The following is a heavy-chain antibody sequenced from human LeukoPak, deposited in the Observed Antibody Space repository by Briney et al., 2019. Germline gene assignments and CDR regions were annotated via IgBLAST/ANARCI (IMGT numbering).Heavy chain of an antibody. V-gene: IGHV3-21*01. CDR1: GFTFSSYS. CDR3: ARDLIGYSYGYGIDY. D-gene: IGHD5-18*01. J-gene: IGHJ4*02. Sequence: GGSLRLSCAAPGFTFSSYSMNWVRQAPGKGLEWVSSISSSSSYIYYADSVKGRFTISRDNAKNSLYLQMNSLRAEDTAVYYCARDLIGYSYGYGIDYWGQGTLVTVSS. CDR2: ISSSSSYI.